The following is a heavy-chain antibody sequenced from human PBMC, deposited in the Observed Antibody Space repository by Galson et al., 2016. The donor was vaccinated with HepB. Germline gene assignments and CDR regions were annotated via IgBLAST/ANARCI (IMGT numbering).Heavy chain of an antibody. CDR2: ISSDGNDR. J-gene: IGHJ6*02. Sequence: SLRLSCAASGFNFNNYALHWVRQAPGKGLDWVASISSDGNDRAYGVSGKGRFTVSRHNSKNTLYLQMNSQRTEDTAVYYCARPLPNVGYGMDVWGQGTTVTVSS. D-gene: IGHD2-15*01. CDR1: GFNFNNYA. CDR3: ARPLPNVGYGMDV. V-gene: IGHV3-30*14.